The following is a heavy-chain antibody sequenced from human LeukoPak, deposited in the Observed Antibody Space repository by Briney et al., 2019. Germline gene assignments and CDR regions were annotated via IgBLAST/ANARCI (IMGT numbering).Heavy chain of an antibody. CDR3: ARVRTGTKVYYYYMDV. V-gene: IGHV3-48*04. J-gene: IGHJ6*03. CDR2: ISSSSSTI. CDR1: GFTFSSYS. D-gene: IGHD1-7*01. Sequence: GGSLRLSCAASGFTFSSYSMNWVRQAPGKGLEWVSYISSSSSTIYYADSVKGRFTISRDNAKNSLYLQMNSLRAEDTAVYYCARVRTGTKVYYYYMDVWGKGTTVTVSS.